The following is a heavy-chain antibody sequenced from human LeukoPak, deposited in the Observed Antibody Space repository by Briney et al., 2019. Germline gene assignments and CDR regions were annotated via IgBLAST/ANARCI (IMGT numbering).Heavy chain of an antibody. CDR3: AGGPADYYGSGSYSN. J-gene: IGHJ4*02. CDR2: INHSGST. D-gene: IGHD3-10*01. V-gene: IGHV4-34*01. Sequence: PSETLSLTCAVDGGSFSGYFWSWIRQPPGKGLEWIGEINHSGSTKYNPSLKSRVTISVDTSRNQFSPKLSSVTAADTAIYYCAGGPADYYGSGSYSNWGRGTLVTVSS. CDR1: GGSFSGYF.